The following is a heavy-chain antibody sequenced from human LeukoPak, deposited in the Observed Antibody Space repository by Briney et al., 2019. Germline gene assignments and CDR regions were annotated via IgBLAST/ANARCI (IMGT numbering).Heavy chain of an antibody. Sequence: SETLSPTCTVSGGSVSSGSYYWSWIRQPPGKGLEGIGYIYYSGSTNYNPSLKSRVTISVDTSKNQFSLKLSSVTAADTAVYYCASGIVANRIYYYYGMDVWGQGTTVTVSS. D-gene: IGHD3-22*01. CDR2: IYYSGST. CDR1: GGSVSSGSYY. CDR3: ASGIVANRIYYYYGMDV. V-gene: IGHV4-61*01. J-gene: IGHJ6*02.